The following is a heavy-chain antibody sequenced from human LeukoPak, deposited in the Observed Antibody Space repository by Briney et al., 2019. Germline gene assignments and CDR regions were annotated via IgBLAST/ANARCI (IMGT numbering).Heavy chain of an antibody. V-gene: IGHV3-23*01. CDR1: GFTFSGYA. CDR2: ISTSGGGT. Sequence: GGSLRLSCAASGFTFSGYAMNWVRQAPGKGLEWVSGISTSGGGTSYADSVKGRFTISRDNSKNTLYLQMNSLRAEDTAVYYCAKGADIVVVPAGKAGGILDYWGQGTLVTVSS. J-gene: IGHJ4*02. CDR3: AKGADIVVVPAGKAGGILDY. D-gene: IGHD2-2*01.